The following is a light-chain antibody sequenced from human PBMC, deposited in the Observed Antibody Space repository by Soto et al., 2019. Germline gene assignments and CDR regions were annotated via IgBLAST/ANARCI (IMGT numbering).Light chain of an antibody. Sequence: DIQMTQSHSTLSASVGDRVTITCRASQSISSWLAWYQQKPGKAPKLLIYDASSLESGVPARFSGSGSGTEITLTISSLQPDDFATYDCQQYNSYSLTFGGGTKVEIK. J-gene: IGKJ4*01. CDR1: QSISSW. CDR2: DAS. V-gene: IGKV1-5*01. CDR3: QQYNSYSLT.